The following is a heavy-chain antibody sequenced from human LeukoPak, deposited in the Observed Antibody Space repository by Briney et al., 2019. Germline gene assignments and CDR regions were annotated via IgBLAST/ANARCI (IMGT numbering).Heavy chain of an antibody. CDR1: GFTFSSYA. Sequence: PGKSLRLSCAASGFTFSSYAMSWVRQAPGKGLEWVSVIYGGGSTYYADSVKGRFTISRDNSKNTLYLQMNSLRAEDTAMCYCARLYDSGWSYFDSWGQGTLVTVSS. CDR2: IYGGGST. CDR3: ARLYDSGWSYFDS. V-gene: IGHV3-66*01. D-gene: IGHD6-19*01. J-gene: IGHJ4*02.